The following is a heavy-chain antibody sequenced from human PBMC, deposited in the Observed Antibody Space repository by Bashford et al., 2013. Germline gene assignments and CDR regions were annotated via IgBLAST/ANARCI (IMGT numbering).Heavy chain of an antibody. Sequence: SETLSLTCTVSGGSISSSRYYWGWIRQTPGKGLEWIGYVYSSGTTNYNPSLKSRVTISLDTSENQFSLNLNSVTAADTAVYYCARGGGSSSWSANFDYWGQGTLVTVSS. J-gene: IGHJ4*02. V-gene: IGHV4-61*05. CDR2: VYSSGTT. CDR3: ARGGGSSSWSANFDY. D-gene: IGHD6-13*01. CDR1: GGSISSSRYY.